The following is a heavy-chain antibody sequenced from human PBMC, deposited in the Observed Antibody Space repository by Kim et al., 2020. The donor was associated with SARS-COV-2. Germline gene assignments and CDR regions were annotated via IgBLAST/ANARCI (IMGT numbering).Heavy chain of an antibody. CDR1: GFTFSSYA. CDR2: ISGSGGST. V-gene: IGHV3-23*01. D-gene: IGHD3-22*01. CDR3: AKTFYYYDSSGYIDY. Sequence: GGSLRLSCAASGFTFSSYAMSWVRQAPGKGLEWVSAISGSGGSTYYADSVKGRFTISRDNSKNTLYLQMNSLRAEDTAVYFCAKTFYYYDSSGYIDYWGHGTLVTGSS. J-gene: IGHJ4*01.